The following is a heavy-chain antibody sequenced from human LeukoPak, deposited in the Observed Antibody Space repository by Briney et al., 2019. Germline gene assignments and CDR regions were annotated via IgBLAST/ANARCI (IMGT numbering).Heavy chain of an antibody. CDR1: GGSIGSYY. J-gene: IGHJ5*02. CDR3: ARGRAFDP. V-gene: IGHV4-59*01. Sequence: PSETLSLTCTVSGGSIGSYYWSWIRQPPGKGLEWIGYIYYSGTTNYNPSLKSRVTISVDTSKNQLSLKLTSVTAADTAVYYCARGRAFDPWGQGTLVTVSS. CDR2: IYYSGTT.